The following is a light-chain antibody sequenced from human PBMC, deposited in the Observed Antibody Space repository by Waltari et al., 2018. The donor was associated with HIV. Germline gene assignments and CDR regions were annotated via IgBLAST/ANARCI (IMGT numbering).Light chain of an antibody. CDR2: KAS. V-gene: IGKV1-5*03. Sequence: DIQMTQSPSTLSASVGDRVTITCRASQRIIVWLAWYQQKPGKAPKLLIYKASSLESGVPSRFSGSGSGTECTLTISSLQPDDFATYYCQQYYSSPGTFGQGTKVEIK. CDR3: QQYYSSPGT. J-gene: IGKJ1*01. CDR1: QRIIVW.